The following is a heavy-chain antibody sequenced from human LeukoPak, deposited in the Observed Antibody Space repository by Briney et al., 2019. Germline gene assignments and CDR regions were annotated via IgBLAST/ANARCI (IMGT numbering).Heavy chain of an antibody. Sequence: SETLSLTCTVSGGSVSSHYWSWIRQPPGKGLEWIGYIYYSGSTNYNPSLKSRVTISVDTSKNQFSLKLSSVTAADTAVYYCARLQGTYYDFWSGYPREGWFDPWGQGTLVTVSS. CDR2: IYYSGST. CDR3: ARLQGTYYDFWSGYPREGWFDP. V-gene: IGHV4-59*02. D-gene: IGHD3-3*01. CDR1: GGSVSSHY. J-gene: IGHJ5*02.